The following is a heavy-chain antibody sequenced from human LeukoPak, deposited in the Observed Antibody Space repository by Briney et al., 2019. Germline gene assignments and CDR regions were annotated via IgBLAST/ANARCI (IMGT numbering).Heavy chain of an antibody. CDR3: ARRSGSYQADFDY. D-gene: IGHD1-26*01. J-gene: IGHJ4*02. Sequence: GGSLRLSCAASGFTFSDYYMSWIPQAPGKGLEWVSYISGSGSSIYYADSVKGRFTISRDNAKNSLDLQMNSLGAEDTAVYYCARRSGSYQADFDYWGQGTLVTVSS. CDR2: ISGSGSSI. CDR1: GFTFSDYY. V-gene: IGHV3-11*01.